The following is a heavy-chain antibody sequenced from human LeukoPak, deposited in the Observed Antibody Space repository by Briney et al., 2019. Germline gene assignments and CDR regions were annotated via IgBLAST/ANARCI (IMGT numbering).Heavy chain of an antibody. D-gene: IGHD1-14*01. CDR3: ARRKKGPSDV. Sequence: SDPLSLTCTGCGGSVSSYYWVWIRHPRGRGLERITYIHYSGNTNYNTSLNRRVTISVNKFNIQFSPEMSSVTAADSAVYYCARRKKGPSDVWGQGTTVTVSS. V-gene: IGHV4-59*02. CDR1: GGSVSSYY. CDR2: IHYSGNT. J-gene: IGHJ6*02.